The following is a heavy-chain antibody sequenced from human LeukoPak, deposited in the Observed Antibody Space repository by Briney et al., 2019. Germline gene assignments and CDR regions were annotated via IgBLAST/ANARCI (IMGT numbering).Heavy chain of an antibody. CDR2: INSDGSST. CDR1: ALTFSSYW. V-gene: IGHV3-74*01. D-gene: IGHD3-10*01. CDR3: HRDYYGSGSDRDY. J-gene: IGHJ4*02. Sequence: GGSLRLSYVVSALTFSSYWMHWVRQAPGKGLVWVSRINSDGSSTSYADSVKGRFTISRDNAKNTLYLQMNSLRAEDTAVYYCHRDYYGSGSDRDYWGQGTLATVSS.